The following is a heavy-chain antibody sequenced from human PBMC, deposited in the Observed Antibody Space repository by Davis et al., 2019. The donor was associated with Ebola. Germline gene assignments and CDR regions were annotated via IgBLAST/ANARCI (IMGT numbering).Heavy chain of an antibody. CDR1: GVSISSRNSY. CDR3: ARGVELHYYYGMDV. V-gene: IGHV4-39*01. J-gene: IGHJ6*02. Sequence: SETLSLTCTVSGVSISSRNSYWGWIRQPPGKGLEWLASVSYSGSTYYNPSLQSRVTISVDTSKNQFSLKLSSVTAADTAVYYCARGVELHYYYGMDVWGQGTTVTVSS. D-gene: IGHD1-7*01. CDR2: VSYSGST.